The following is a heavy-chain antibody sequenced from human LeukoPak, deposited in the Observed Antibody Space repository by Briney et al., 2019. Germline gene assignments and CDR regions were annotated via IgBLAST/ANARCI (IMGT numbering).Heavy chain of an antibody. Sequence: GGSLRLSCAASGFTFSSYAMHWVRQAPGKGLEWVAVISYDGSNKYYADSVKGRFTISRDNSKNTLYLQMNSLRAEDTAVYYCARQSPIVLMGFDYRGQGTLVTVSS. CDR1: GFTFSSYA. D-gene: IGHD2-8*01. V-gene: IGHV3-30-3*01. CDR3: ARQSPIVLMGFDY. CDR2: ISYDGSNK. J-gene: IGHJ4*02.